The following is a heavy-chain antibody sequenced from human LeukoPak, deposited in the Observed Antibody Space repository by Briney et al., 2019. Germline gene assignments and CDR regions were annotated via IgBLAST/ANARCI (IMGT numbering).Heavy chain of an antibody. CDR1: GGSFSGYY. CDR2: INHSGST. D-gene: IGHD6-19*01. Sequence: SETLSPTCAVYGGSFSGYYWSWIRQPPGKGLEWIGEINHSGSTNYNPSLKSRVTISVDTSKNQFSLKLSSVTAADTAVYYCARVRGIAVAGSRDYFDYWGQGTLVTVSS. V-gene: IGHV4-34*01. J-gene: IGHJ4*02. CDR3: ARVRGIAVAGSRDYFDY.